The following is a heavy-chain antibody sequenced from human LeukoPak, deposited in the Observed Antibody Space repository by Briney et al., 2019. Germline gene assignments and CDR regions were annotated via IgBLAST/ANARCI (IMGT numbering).Heavy chain of an antibody. D-gene: IGHD2-2*01. CDR3: AKAALGRGFCSTTSCFLDS. J-gene: IGHJ4*02. V-gene: IGHV3-30*02. Sequence: GGSLGLSCAASEFTFSTYGMHWVRQAPGKGLEWVAFIRNDGSNKYHGDSVKGRFTISRDNSKNTLYLQMNSLRVEDTAVYYCAKAALGRGFCSTTSCFLDSWGQGTLVTVSS. CDR1: EFTFSTYG. CDR2: IRNDGSNK.